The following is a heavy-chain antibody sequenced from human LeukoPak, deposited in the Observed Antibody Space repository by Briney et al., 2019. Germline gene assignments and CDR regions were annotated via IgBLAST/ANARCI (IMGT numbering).Heavy chain of an antibody. CDR1: GYTFTSYG. Sequence: GASVKVSCKASGYTFTSYGISWVRQAPGQGLEWMGWISAYNGNTNYAQKLQGRVTMTTDTSTSTAYMELRSLRSDDTAVYYCARTETYCGGDCYSRNWYFDLWGRGTLVTVSS. J-gene: IGHJ2*01. CDR3: ARTETYCGGDCYSRNWYFDL. V-gene: IGHV1-18*01. D-gene: IGHD2-21*02. CDR2: ISAYNGNT.